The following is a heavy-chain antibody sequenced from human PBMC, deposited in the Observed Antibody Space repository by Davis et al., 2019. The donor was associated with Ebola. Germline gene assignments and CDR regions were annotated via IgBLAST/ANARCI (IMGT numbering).Heavy chain of an antibody. D-gene: IGHD6-13*01. V-gene: IGHV1-8*03. CDR1: GYNFTTYD. CDR3: ARGCPSWANNWFDP. CDR2: MNTNNGNR. Sequence: ASVKVSCKASGYNFTTYDTNWVRQASGQGLEWMGWMNTNNGNRGYAQKFQGRVTFTMDTSISTGYLEVNNLRSDDTAIYYCARGCPSWANNWFDPWGQGTLVTVSS. J-gene: IGHJ5*02.